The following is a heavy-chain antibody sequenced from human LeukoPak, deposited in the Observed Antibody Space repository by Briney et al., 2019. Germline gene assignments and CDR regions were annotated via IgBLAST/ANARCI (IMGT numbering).Heavy chain of an antibody. V-gene: IGHV3-7*01. J-gene: IGHJ4*02. D-gene: IGHD3-3*01. CDR1: RFTLSTYW. CDR2: IKQDGSQE. Sequence: GGSLRLSCAASRFTLSTYWMSWVRQAPGKGLEWVAHIKQDGSQEYYVDSVKGLFTISRDSAKNSLYLQMNSLRAEDTAVYYCARGVPYDSWSGPHYSDYWGQGTLVTVSS. CDR3: ARGVPYDSWSGPHYSDY.